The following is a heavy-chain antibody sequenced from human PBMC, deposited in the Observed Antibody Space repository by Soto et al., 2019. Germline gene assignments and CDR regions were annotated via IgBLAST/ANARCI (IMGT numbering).Heavy chain of an antibody. CDR1: GFTFSSYG. Sequence: QVQLVESGGGVVQPGRSLRLSCAASGFTFSSYGMHWVRQAPGKGLEWVAVIWYDGSNKYYADSVKGRFTISRDNSNSTLYLQMSRLRADDTAVYYCVREVSSFGVVIQYWYFDLWGRGTLVTVSS. J-gene: IGHJ2*01. D-gene: IGHD3-3*01. V-gene: IGHV3-33*01. CDR2: IWYDGSNK. CDR3: VREVSSFGVVIQYWYFDL.